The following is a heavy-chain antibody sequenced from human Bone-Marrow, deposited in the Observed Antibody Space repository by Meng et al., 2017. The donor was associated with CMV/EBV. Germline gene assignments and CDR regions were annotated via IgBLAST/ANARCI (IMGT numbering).Heavy chain of an antibody. J-gene: IGHJ4*02. CDR2: IDWDDDK. Sequence: SGPTLVKPTQTLTLTCTFSGFSLSTSGMCVSWVRQPPGKALEWLALIDWDDDKYYSTSLKTRLTISKDTSKNQVVLTMTNMDLVDTATYYCARSHSIFGVVPFDYWGQGTLVTVSS. CDR3: ARSHSIFGVVPFDY. V-gene: IGHV2-70*20. D-gene: IGHD3-3*01. CDR1: GFSLSTSGMC.